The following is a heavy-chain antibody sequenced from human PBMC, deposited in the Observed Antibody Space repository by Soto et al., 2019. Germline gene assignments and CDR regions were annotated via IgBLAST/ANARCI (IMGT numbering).Heavy chain of an antibody. CDR3: AKDSGRGSADYYFDY. Sequence: LSLSSAASGFTFSTYGMHCVRQAPGKGLERVAVISYDGNDKYHADSVKGRFTISRDNSKNTLYLQMDGLRAEDTALYYCAKDSGRGSADYYFDYWGQGTLVTVSS. CDR1: GFTFSTYG. D-gene: IGHD3-10*01. CDR2: ISYDGNDK. V-gene: IGHV3-30*18. J-gene: IGHJ4*02.